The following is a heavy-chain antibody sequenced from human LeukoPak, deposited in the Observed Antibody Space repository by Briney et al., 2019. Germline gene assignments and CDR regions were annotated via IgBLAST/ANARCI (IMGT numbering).Heavy chain of an antibody. V-gene: IGHV3-48*04. Sequence: GGSLRLSCAASGFTFSSYSMNWVRLAPGKGLEWVSYISSSSSTIYYADSVKGRFTISRDNAKNSLYLQMNSLRAEDTAVYYCARGRGQYYDSSGYSDYWGQGTLVTVSS. CDR3: ARGRGQYYDSSGYSDY. D-gene: IGHD3-22*01. CDR2: ISSSSSTI. J-gene: IGHJ4*02. CDR1: GFTFSSYS.